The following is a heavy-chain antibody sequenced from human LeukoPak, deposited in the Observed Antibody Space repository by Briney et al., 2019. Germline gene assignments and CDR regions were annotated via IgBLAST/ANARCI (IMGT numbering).Heavy chain of an antibody. Sequence: ASVKVSCKASGGTFNSYAISWVRQAPGQGLEWMGRIIPIFGTANYAQKFQGRVTITADKSTSTAYMELSSLRSEDTAVYYCARVAWGYYDSSGYLGAFDIWGQGTMVTVSS. D-gene: IGHD3-22*01. J-gene: IGHJ3*02. CDR1: GGTFNSYA. V-gene: IGHV1-69*06. CDR2: IIPIFGTA. CDR3: ARVAWGYYDSSGYLGAFDI.